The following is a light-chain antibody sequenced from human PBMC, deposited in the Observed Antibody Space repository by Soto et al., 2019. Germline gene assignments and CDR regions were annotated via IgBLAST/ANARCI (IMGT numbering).Light chain of an antibody. V-gene: IGLV2-14*03. CDR3: STYTGSNPSYV. CDR1: GRDVGTYNY. J-gene: IGLJ1*01. CDR2: DVS. Sequence: QSVLTQPASVSGSPGQSITISCTGTGRDVGTYNYVSWYQHHPGKAPKLIIYDVSSRPSGVSHRFSGSKSGNTASLAISGLLSEDEADYFCSTYTGSNPSYVFGTGTKLTVL.